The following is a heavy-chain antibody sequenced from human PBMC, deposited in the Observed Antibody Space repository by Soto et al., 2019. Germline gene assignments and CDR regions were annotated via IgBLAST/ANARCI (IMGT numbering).Heavy chain of an antibody. V-gene: IGHV4-30-2*01. J-gene: IGHJ5*02. CDR2: IYHGST. CDR3: ARITYCGGDCYRGFDP. Sequence: QLQLQESGSGLVKPSQTLSLTCTVSGGSISSGGYSWSWIRQPPGKGLEWIGYIYHGSTYYNPSLKSRCTISVERSKNQFSLKLSSVTAADTAVYYCARITYCGGDCYRGFDPWGQGTLVTVSS. D-gene: IGHD2-21*02. CDR1: GGSISSGGYS.